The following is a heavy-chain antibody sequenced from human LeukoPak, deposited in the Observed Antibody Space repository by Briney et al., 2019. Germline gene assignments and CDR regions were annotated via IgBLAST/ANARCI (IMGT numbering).Heavy chain of an antibody. J-gene: IGHJ4*02. V-gene: IGHV4-4*07. CDR1: VGSISTYY. D-gene: IGHD6-19*01. CDR3: ARGKVVAGTPGQNSWDS. CDR2: IYTSGST. Sequence: PSETLSLTCTVSVGSISTYYWNWIRQPAGKGLEWIGRIYTSGSTNYNPSLKSLVSMSVDTSKNQFFLKLSSVTAADTAVYYCARGKVVAGTPGQNSWDSWGQGTLVTVSS.